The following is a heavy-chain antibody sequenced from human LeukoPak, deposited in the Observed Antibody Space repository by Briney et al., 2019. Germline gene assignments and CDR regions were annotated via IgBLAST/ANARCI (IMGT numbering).Heavy chain of an antibody. J-gene: IGHJ4*02. Sequence: GGSLRLSCAASGFTFSTYGMHWVRQAPGKGLEWVSFIRSDESNKYYADSVKGRFTISRDNSKNTLNLQMNSLRAEDTAVYYCARQGYFFYFDYWGQGTLVTVSS. CDR1: GFTFSTYG. CDR3: ARQGYFFYFDY. D-gene: IGHD2/OR15-2a*01. V-gene: IGHV3-30*02. CDR2: IRSDESNK.